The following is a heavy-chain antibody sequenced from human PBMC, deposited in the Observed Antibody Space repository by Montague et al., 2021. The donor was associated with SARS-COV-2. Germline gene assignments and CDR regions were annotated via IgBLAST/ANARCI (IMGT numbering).Heavy chain of an antibody. J-gene: IGHJ4*01. D-gene: IGHD1-26*01. CDR2: TYYRSKWYN. V-gene: IGHV6-1*01. CDR1: GDSVSRNSAA. Sequence: CAISGDSVSRNSAAWNWNRQSPSRRLDRLGRTYYRSKWYNDYAVSVKSRITINPDTSKNQISLQLNSVTPEDTAVYYCARTSASSDYWGQGTLVTVSS. CDR3: ARTSASSDY.